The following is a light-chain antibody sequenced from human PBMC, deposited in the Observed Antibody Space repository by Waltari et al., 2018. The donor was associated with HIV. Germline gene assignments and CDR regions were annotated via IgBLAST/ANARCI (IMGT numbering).Light chain of an antibody. CDR2: GVS. J-gene: IGLJ3*02. CDR1: GTDVGVYNF. Sequence: HSALTQPASVSGPPGQSITISCSGTGTDVGVYNFVSWYRQYPGLAPQLVLYGVSSRPSGVSLRFSGSKSGDMASLTISGLEAEDEAHYYCSSYTRNHSLVFGGGTKLTVL. V-gene: IGLV2-14*01. CDR3: SSYTRNHSLV.